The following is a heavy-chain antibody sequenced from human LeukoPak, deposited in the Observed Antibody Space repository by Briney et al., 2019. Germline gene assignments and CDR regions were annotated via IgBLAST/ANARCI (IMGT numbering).Heavy chain of an antibody. V-gene: IGHV4-61*05. D-gene: IGHD2-2*01. Sequence: SETLSLTCIVSGGSISSSRDYWAWIRQPPGKGLEWIGRVYTSGSTNYNPSLKSRATMSVDMSKNQFSLKLSSVTAADTAVYYCARDVVAARGSFDYWGQGTLVTVSS. J-gene: IGHJ4*02. CDR3: ARDVVAARGSFDY. CDR2: VYTSGST. CDR1: GGSISSSRDY.